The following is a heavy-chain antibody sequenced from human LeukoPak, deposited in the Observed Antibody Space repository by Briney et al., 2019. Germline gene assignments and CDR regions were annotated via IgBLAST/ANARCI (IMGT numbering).Heavy chain of an antibody. Sequence: PGRSLRLSSAASGFTFSSYGMHWVRQAPGKGLEWVAVISYDGSNKYYADSVKGRFTISRDNAKNSLYLQMNSLRAEDTAVYYCARVGWLRDFFDYWGQGTLVTVSS. V-gene: IGHV3-30*03. CDR2: ISYDGSNK. CDR3: ARVGWLRDFFDY. D-gene: IGHD5-12*01. J-gene: IGHJ4*02. CDR1: GFTFSSYG.